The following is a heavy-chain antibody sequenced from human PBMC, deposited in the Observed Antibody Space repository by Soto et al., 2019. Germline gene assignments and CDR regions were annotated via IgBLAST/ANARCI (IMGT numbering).Heavy chain of an antibody. Sequence: QVQLQESGPGLVKPSQTLSLTCAVSGGSISSGDSFWSWIRQPPGKGLVWIGYVFYTGSTSYNPSLKSRVSISVDTSKKQFSLRLSSVTAADTAVYYCAKAGSLGYWYFDLWGRGTLVTVSS. CDR2: VFYTGST. CDR1: GGSISSGDSF. J-gene: IGHJ2*01. CDR3: AKAGSLGYWYFDL. V-gene: IGHV4-30-4*01. D-gene: IGHD1-26*01.